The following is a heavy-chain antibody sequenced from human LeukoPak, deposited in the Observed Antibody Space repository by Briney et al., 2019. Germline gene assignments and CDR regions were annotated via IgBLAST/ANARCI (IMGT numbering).Heavy chain of an antibody. V-gene: IGHV4-59*01. D-gene: IGHD5-18*01. J-gene: IGHJ4*02. Sequence: PSETLSLTCTVSGGSISSYYWSRIRQPPGKGLEWIGYIYYSGSTNYNPSLKSRVTISVDTSKNQFSLKLSSVTAADTAVYYCARSYLIQLWWDYWGQGTLVTVSS. CDR1: GGSISSYY. CDR3: ARSYLIQLWWDY. CDR2: IYYSGST.